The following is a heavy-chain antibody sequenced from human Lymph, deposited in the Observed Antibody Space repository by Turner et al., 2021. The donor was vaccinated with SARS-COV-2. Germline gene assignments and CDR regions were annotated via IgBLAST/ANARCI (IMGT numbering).Heavy chain of an antibody. Sequence: QVQLVESGGGVVQPGRSLRLSCAASGFTFSSFAMHWVRQAPGKGLEWVALISDDGGNKYYADSVKGRFTISRDNSKNTLYLHMNSLRAEDTAVYYCARGLSGNYYFFDYWGQGTLVTVSS. CDR3: ARGLSGNYYFFDY. V-gene: IGHV3-30-3*01. CDR1: GFTFSSFA. CDR2: ISDDGGNK. D-gene: IGHD1-26*01. J-gene: IGHJ4*02.